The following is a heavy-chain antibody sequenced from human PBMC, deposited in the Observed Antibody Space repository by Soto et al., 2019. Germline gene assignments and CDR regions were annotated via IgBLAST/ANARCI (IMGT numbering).Heavy chain of an antibody. CDR2: FDPEDGET. Sequence: GASVKVSCKVSGYTLTELSMHWVRQAPGKGLEWMGGFDPEDGETIYAQKFQGRVTMTEDTSTDTAYMELSSLRSEDTAVYYCAIGSGYYDSSGYYSYYFDYWGQGTLVTVSS. CDR1: GYTLTELS. J-gene: IGHJ4*02. CDR3: AIGSGYYDSSGYYSYYFDY. V-gene: IGHV1-24*01. D-gene: IGHD3-22*01.